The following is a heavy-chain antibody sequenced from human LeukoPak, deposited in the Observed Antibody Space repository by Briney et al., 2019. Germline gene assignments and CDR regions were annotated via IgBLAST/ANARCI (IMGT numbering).Heavy chain of an antibody. V-gene: IGHV4-59*11. D-gene: IGHD5-18*01. CDR2: IYYSGST. CDR3: ARVEGYTYGA. Sequence: SDTLPLTHAFSGDSISIHYRNWVRQPRVEGLEGIGYIYYSGSTYYNPSLKSRVTMSIDRSKNQFSLTLTSVTAADTAVYYCARVEGYTYGAWGQGTLVTVSS. J-gene: IGHJ4*02. CDR1: GDSISIHY.